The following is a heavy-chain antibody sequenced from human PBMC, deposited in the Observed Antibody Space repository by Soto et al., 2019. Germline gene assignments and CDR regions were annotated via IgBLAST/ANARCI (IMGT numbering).Heavy chain of an antibody. Sequence: QITLKESGPTLVKPTQTLTLTCTFSGFSLSTSGVGVGWIRQPPGQALEWLALIFWDDDKRYSPSLKSRLTITKDTTKNQVVLTITNMDPVDTATYFCAHHGYYSYGMDVWGQGTTVTVSS. CDR3: AHHGYYSYGMDV. CDR1: GFSLSTSGVG. V-gene: IGHV2-5*02. J-gene: IGHJ6*02. CDR2: IFWDDDK.